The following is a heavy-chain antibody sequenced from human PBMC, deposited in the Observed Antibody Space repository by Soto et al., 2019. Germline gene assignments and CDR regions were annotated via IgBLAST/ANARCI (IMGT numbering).Heavy chain of an antibody. CDR1: GFTFSSYG. CDR3: EFGAVHY. CDR2: ISYDGSNK. D-gene: IGHD3-16*01. Sequence: QSGGSLRLSCAASGFTFSSYGMHWVRQAPGKGLEWVAVISYDGSNKYYADSVKGRFTISRDNSKNTLYLQMNSLRAEDTAVYYCEFGAVHYWGQGTLVTVSA. J-gene: IGHJ4*02. V-gene: IGHV3-30*03.